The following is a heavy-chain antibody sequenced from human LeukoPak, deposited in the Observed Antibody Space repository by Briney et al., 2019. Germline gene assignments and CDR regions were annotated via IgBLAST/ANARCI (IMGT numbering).Heavy chain of an antibody. CDR3: ARDRHCSGGSCSGL. Sequence: GGSLRLSCAASGLTFSNNYMKWVRQAPGKGLEWVSLIYSGGSTYYADSVKGGCTISRGNPKNTVYLQMNNLRAEDTAVYYCARDRHCSGGSCSGLWGQGTLVTVSS. V-gene: IGHV3-53*01. J-gene: IGHJ4*02. CDR2: IYSGGST. CDR1: GLTFSNNY. D-gene: IGHD2-15*01.